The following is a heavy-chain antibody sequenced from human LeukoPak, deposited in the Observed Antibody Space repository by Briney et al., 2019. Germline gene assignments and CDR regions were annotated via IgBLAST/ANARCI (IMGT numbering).Heavy chain of an antibody. CDR3: ARDRGKDYFDY. Sequence: PGRSLRLSCVASGFTFRNDGMHWVRQAPGKGLEWVALIYYDGTIKNYVDSVKGRFTISRDNSKNTLSLQMNSLRADDTAVYYCARDRGKDYFDYWGQGTLVTVSS. CDR2: IYYDGTIK. V-gene: IGHV3-33*01. CDR1: GFTFRNDG. J-gene: IGHJ4*02. D-gene: IGHD3-10*01.